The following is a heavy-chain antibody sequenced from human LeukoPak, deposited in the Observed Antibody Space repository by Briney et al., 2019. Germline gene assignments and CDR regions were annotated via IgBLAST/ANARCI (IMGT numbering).Heavy chain of an antibody. CDR1: GGTFSSYA. D-gene: IGHD3-10*01. CDR3: ARGGRMVRGASRSYYYGMDV. V-gene: IGHV1-69*13. J-gene: IGHJ6*04. CDR2: IIPIFGTA. Sequence: SVKVSCKASGGTFSSYAISWVRQAPGQGLEWMGGIIPIFGTANYAQKFQGRVTITADESTSTAYMELSSLRSEDKAVYYCARGGRMVRGASRSYYYGMDVWGKGTTVTVSS.